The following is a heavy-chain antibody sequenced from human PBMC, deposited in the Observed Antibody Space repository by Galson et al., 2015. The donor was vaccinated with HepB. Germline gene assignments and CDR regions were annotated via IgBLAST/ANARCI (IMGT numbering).Heavy chain of an antibody. CDR1: EYKFTDDY. V-gene: IGHV5-10-1*01. CDR2: IDPSDSYT. D-gene: IGHD2-8*02. Sequence: QSGAEVKKPGESLRISCKGSEYKFTDDYITWVRQMPGKGLEWMGRIDPSDSYTTYSPSFQGHVTISVDKSISTAYLQWTSLKASDTAIYFCARVSTLVSRGWFDPWGQGTLVTVSS. CDR3: ARVSTLVSRGWFDP. J-gene: IGHJ5*02.